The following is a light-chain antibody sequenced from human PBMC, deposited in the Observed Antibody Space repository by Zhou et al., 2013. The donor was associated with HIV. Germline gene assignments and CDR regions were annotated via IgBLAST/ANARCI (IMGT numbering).Light chain of an antibody. J-gene: IGKJ5*01. Sequence: EIVLTQSPGTLSLSPGERGTLSCRASQSVSSSYLAWYQQKPGQAPRLLIYGASGRATGIPDRFSGSGSGTDFTLTISRLEPEDFAVYYCQQYGSSPITFGQGHDWRLN. CDR1: QSVSSSY. V-gene: IGKV3-20*01. CDR2: GAS. CDR3: QQYGSSPIT.